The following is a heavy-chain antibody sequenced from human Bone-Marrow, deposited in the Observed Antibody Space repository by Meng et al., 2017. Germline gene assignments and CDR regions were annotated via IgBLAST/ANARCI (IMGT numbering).Heavy chain of an antibody. Sequence: QVQLQQSGPGLVKPSPTLSLPCAISGDSVSSNSATWNWIRQSPSRGLEWLGRTYYRSRWYSDYAVSVQSRITINPDTSKNQFSLQLNSLTPEDSAVYYCARDGTSWYFFDYWGQGTLVTVSS. D-gene: IGHD1-1*01. CDR3: ARDGTSWYFFDY. V-gene: IGHV6-1*01. J-gene: IGHJ4*02. CDR2: TYYRSRWYS. CDR1: GDSVSSNSAT.